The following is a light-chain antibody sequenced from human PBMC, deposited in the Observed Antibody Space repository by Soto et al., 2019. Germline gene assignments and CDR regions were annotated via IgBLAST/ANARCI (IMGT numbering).Light chain of an antibody. Sequence: QSALTQPRSVSGSPGQSVTISCTGTSSDVGGYNYVSWYQHHPGQAPKVIIYDVSKRPSGVPDRFSGSKSGNTASLTISGLQAEDEADYYCCSYAAMYTGVFGGGTKLTVL. J-gene: IGLJ3*02. CDR1: SSDVGGYNY. CDR3: CSYAAMYTGV. V-gene: IGLV2-11*01. CDR2: DVS.